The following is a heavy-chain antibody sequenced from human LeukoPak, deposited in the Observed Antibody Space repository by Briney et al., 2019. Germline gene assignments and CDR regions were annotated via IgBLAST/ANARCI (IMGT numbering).Heavy chain of an antibody. J-gene: IGHJ3*02. V-gene: IGHV4-4*07. CDR2: IYTSGST. D-gene: IGHD6-19*01. CDR3: AREPHSSGWYRDAFDI. Sequence: SETLSLTCTVFGGSISSYYWSWIRQPTGKGLEWIGRIYTSGSTNYNPSLKSRVTMSVDTSKNQFSLKLSSVTAADTAVYYYAREPHSSGWYRDAFDIWGQGTMVTVSS. CDR1: GGSISSYY.